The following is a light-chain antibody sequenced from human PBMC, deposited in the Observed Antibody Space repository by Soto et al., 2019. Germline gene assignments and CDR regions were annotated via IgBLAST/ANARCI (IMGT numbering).Light chain of an antibody. CDR1: QSVSSSY. J-gene: IGKJ2*01. CDR2: GAS. V-gene: IGKV3-20*01. Sequence: EIVLTQSPGTLSLSPGERATLSCRASQSVSSSYLAWYHHKPGQAPRLLIYGASNRATGIPDRFSGSGSGTAFTLTIIRLEPEDFAVYYCQQYGSSPPYTFGQGTQLEIK. CDR3: QQYGSSPPYT.